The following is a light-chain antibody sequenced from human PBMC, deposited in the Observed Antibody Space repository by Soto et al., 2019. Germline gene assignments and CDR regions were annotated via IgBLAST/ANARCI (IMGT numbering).Light chain of an antibody. CDR1: SSDVGGYNF. Sequence: QSVLTQPRSVSGSPGQSVTISCTGTSSDVGGYNFVSWYQQYPGKAPKLIIYDVTKRPSGVPSRFSGSKSGNTASLTISGLLAADEADYYCTSYAGSYTLWVFGGGTKGTVL. CDR3: TSYAGSYTLWV. V-gene: IGLV2-11*01. J-gene: IGLJ3*02. CDR2: DVT.